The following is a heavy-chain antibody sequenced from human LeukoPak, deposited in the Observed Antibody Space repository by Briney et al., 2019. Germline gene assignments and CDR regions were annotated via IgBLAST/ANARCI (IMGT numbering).Heavy chain of an antibody. J-gene: IGHJ6*03. Sequence: PSETLSLTCAVYGWSFSDYYWTWIRQTPGKGLEWIGETSPSGSSNYNPSLKSRVTISVDTSKNQFSLKLRSVTAADTDVYYCARGRQDVNMIIVVMAGVSYYLDVWSKGTTVTVS. V-gene: IGHV4-34*01. CDR2: TSPSGSS. CDR3: ARGRQDVNMIIVVMAGVSYYLDV. CDR1: GWSFSDYY. D-gene: IGHD3-22*01.